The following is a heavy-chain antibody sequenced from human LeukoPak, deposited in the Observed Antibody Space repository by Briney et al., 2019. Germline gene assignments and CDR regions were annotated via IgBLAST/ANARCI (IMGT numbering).Heavy chain of an antibody. J-gene: IGHJ4*02. Sequence: SETLSLTCAVYGGSFSGYYWSWIRQPPGKWLEWIGEINHSGSTNYNPSLKSRVTISVDTSKNQFSLKLSSVTAADTAVYYCARGLYGSGSYYYLYWRQGTLVTVSS. CDR2: INHSGST. D-gene: IGHD3-10*01. CDR1: GGSFSGYY. V-gene: IGHV4-34*01. CDR3: ARGLYGSGSYYYLY.